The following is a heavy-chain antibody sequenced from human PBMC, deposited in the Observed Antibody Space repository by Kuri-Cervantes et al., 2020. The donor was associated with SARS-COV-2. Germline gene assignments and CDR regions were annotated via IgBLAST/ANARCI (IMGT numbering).Heavy chain of an antibody. CDR2: IIPLFGTT. Sequence: GGSLRLSCKASGGTFSTYSITWVRQAPGQGLEWMGRIIPLFGTTNYAQKFQGRVTITADESTSTAYMELSSLRSDDTAVYYCARIREDYYGSGSCDYWGQGTLVTVSS. V-gene: IGHV1-69*15. CDR3: ARIREDYYGSGSCDY. CDR1: GGTFSTYS. J-gene: IGHJ4*02. D-gene: IGHD3-10*01.